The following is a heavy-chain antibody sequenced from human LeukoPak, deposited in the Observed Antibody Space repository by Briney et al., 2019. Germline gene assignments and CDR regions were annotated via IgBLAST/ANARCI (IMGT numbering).Heavy chain of an antibody. CDR1: GFTFNTYD. CDR3: AKEGLELEFDC. Sequence: GGSLRLSCAASGFTFNTYDMSWVRQAPGKGLEWVSTISGSGASTYVADSVKGRFTVSRDNSENTLFLQMNSLTGEDTAVYYCAKEGLELEFDCWGQGTLVTVSS. D-gene: IGHD3-3*01. CDR2: ISGSGAST. V-gene: IGHV3-23*01. J-gene: IGHJ4*02.